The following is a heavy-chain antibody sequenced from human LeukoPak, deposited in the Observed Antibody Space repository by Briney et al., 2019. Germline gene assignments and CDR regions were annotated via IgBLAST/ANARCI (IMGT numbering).Heavy chain of an antibody. CDR2: IRHDGTDQ. CDR3: AKDGRWASVS. D-gene: IGHD5-24*01. V-gene: IGHV3-30*02. J-gene: IGHJ5*02. Sequence: GGSESLLRVGSGFTFSVHWVRQVPGKGLEWLTFIRHDGTDQHCADSVRGRFTISRDNSKNTVYLQMNSLRPEDTALYYCAKDGRWASVSLGQGTLVTVSS. CDR1: GFTFS.